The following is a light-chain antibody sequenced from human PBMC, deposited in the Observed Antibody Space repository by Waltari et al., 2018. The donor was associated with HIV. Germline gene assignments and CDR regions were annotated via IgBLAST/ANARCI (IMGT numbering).Light chain of an antibody. J-gene: IGKJ3*01. V-gene: IGKV1-39*01. CDR1: QSISSY. CDR2: AAS. Sequence: DIQMTQSPSSLSASVGDRVSITCRAGQSISSYLQWYQQKPGKAPKLLINAASSLQSGVPSRFSGSGSVTDFTLTISGLQVEDFATYFCQQTFTTPHTFGPGTKVDIK. CDR3: QQTFTTPHT.